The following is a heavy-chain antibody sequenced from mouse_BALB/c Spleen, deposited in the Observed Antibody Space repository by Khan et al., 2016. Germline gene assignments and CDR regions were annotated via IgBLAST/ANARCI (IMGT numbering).Heavy chain of an antibody. J-gene: IGHJ3*01. CDR1: GFDFSRYW. CDR2: INPDSSTI. V-gene: IGHV4-1*02. CDR3: ARPWDALFAY. Sequence: EVKLLESGGGLVQPGGSLKLSCAASGFDFSRYWMSWVRQAPGKGLEWIGEINPDSSTINYTPSLKDKFIISRDNAKNTLYLQMSKVRSEDTALYYCARPWDALFAYWGQGTLVTVSA. D-gene: IGHD4-1*01.